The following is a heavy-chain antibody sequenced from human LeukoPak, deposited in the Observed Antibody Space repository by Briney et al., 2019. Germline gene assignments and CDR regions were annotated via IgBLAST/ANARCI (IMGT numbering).Heavy chain of an antibody. CDR2: IWYDGSNK. Sequence: GRSLRLSCAASGSTFSSYGMHWVRQAPGKGLEWVAVIWYDGSNKYYADSVKGRFTISRDNSKNTLYLQMNSLRAEDTAVYYCAREEIEFGGGAFDYWGQGTLVTVSS. J-gene: IGHJ4*02. D-gene: IGHD3-16*01. CDR3: AREEIEFGGGAFDY. CDR1: GSTFSSYG. V-gene: IGHV3-33*01.